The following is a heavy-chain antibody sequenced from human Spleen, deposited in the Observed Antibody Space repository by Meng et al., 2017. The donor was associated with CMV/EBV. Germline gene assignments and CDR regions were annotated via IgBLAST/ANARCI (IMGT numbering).Heavy chain of an antibody. CDR3: ARDDIPFLDY. Sequence: SCKASGYTFTTYAIHWVRQAAGRGLEWMGWINTNTRIPTYAQGFTGRCVFSLDTSVSTAHLQISSLEAEDTAVYYCARDDIPFLDYWGQGTLVTVSS. V-gene: IGHV7-4-1*02. J-gene: IGHJ4*02. D-gene: IGHD2-15*01. CDR2: INTNTRIP. CDR1: GYTFTTYA.